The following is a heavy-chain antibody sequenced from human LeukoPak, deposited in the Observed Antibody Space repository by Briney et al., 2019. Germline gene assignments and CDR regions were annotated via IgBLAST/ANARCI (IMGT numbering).Heavy chain of an antibody. CDR2: ISDSGAM. Sequence: PGASLRLSCAASGFTFRSHGMHWVRQAPGKGLEWVSYISDSGAMYYADSVRGRFTISRENAQNSLFLQMNSLRAEDTAVYYCARDGGYRGYDADCWGQGTLVTVSS. J-gene: IGHJ4*02. V-gene: IGHV3-48*01. CDR1: GFTFRSHG. CDR3: ARDGGYRGYDADC. D-gene: IGHD5-12*01.